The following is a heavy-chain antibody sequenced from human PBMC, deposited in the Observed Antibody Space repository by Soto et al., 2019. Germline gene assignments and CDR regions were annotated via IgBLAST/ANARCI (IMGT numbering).Heavy chain of an antibody. D-gene: IGHD6-19*01. V-gene: IGHV1-18*01. CDR2: ISAYNGNT. CDR3: ARDSSGWDVSGQVTNDY. CDR1: GYTFTSYG. J-gene: IGHJ4*02. Sequence: ASVKVSCKASGYTFTSYGITWVRQAPGQGLEWMGWISAYNGNTNYAQKLQGRVTMTTETSTSTASMELRSLRSDDTAVYYCARDSSGWDVSGQVTNDYWGQGTLVTVSS.